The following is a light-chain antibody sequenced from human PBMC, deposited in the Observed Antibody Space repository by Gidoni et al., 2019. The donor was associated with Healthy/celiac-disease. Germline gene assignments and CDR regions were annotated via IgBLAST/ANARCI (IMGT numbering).Light chain of an antibody. CDR1: SSNNGAGYD. CDR3: QSYDSSLSGSV. CDR2: GNS. J-gene: IGLJ3*02. Sequence: QSVLTQPPSVSAAPGQSVTISCTGSSSNNGAGYDVHWYQQLPGTAPKLLIYGNSNRPSGVPDRFSGSKSGTSASLAITGLQAEDEADYYCQSYDSSLSGSVFGGGTKLTVL. V-gene: IGLV1-40*01.